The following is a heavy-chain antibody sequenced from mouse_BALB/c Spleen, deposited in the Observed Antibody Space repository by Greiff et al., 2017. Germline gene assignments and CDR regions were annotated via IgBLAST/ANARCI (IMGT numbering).Heavy chain of an antibody. Sequence: VQLQQSGPELVKPGASVKMSCKASGYTFTSYVMHWVKQKPGQGLEWIGYINPYNDGTKYNEKFKGKATLTSDKSSSTAYMELSSLTSEDSAVYYCARWTTATFYYYAMDYWGQGTSVTVSS. CDR2: INPYNDGT. D-gene: IGHD1-2*01. J-gene: IGHJ4*01. CDR1: GYTFTSYV. V-gene: IGHV1-14*01. CDR3: ARWTTATFYYYAMDY.